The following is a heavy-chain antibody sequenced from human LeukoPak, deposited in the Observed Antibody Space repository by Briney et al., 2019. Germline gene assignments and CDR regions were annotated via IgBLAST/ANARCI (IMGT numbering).Heavy chain of an antibody. Sequence: GGSLRLSCAASGFTFSSYAMTWVRQAPGKGLEWVSSITNSAGSTFYADSVKGRFTIIRDNSKGTLYLQMDSLRPEDTAVCYCAKDRTRAFFGVVITYFDDWGQGTLVTVSS. CDR1: GFTFSSYA. D-gene: IGHD3-3*01. CDR3: AKDRTRAFFGVVITYFDD. CDR2: ITNSAGST. J-gene: IGHJ4*02. V-gene: IGHV3-23*01.